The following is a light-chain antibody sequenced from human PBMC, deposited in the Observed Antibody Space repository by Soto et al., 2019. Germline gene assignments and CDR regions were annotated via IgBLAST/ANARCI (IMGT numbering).Light chain of an antibody. CDR2: DAS. V-gene: IGKV3-20*01. J-gene: IGKJ1*01. CDR3: QHCGISPPT. Sequence: EVVLTQSPGTLSLSPGERATLSCRASQSVGSSYLAWYQQKPGQAPRLLIYDASSRATGIPDRFSGSGSGTDLTLTISRLETADVAVYLCQHCGISPPTFGQGTQVEI. CDR1: QSVGSSY.